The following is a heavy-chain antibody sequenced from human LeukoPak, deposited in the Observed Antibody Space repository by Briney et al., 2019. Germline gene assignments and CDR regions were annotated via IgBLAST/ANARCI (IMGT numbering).Heavy chain of an antibody. CDR3: ARSVAVAGREDF. J-gene: IGHJ4*02. Sequence: PGGSLGLSCAASGFTFSSYAMSWVRQAPGKGLEWVSVISGSGGRTYYADSVKGRFTISRDNSENTLYLQMNSLRAEDTATYFCARSVAVAGREDFWGQGTLVTVSS. D-gene: IGHD6-19*01. V-gene: IGHV3-23*01. CDR1: GFTFSSYA. CDR2: ISGSGGRT.